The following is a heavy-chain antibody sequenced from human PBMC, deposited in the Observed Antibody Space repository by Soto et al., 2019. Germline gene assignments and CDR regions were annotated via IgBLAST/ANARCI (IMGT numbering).Heavy chain of an antibody. J-gene: IGHJ6*03. Sequence: SETLSLTCTVSGGSISSGGYYWSWIRQHPGKGLEWIGYIYYSGSTYYNPSLKSRVTISVDTSKNQFSLKLSSVTAADTAVYYCARVVEGLDYMDVWGKGTTVTVSS. CDR1: GGSISSGGYY. D-gene: IGHD2-21*01. CDR3: ARVVEGLDYMDV. CDR2: IYYSGST. V-gene: IGHV4-31*03.